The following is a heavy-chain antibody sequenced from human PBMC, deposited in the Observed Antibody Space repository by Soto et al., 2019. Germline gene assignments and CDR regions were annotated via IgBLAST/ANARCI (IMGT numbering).Heavy chain of an antibody. J-gene: IGHJ2*01. D-gene: IGHD5-18*01. V-gene: IGHV3-13*05. CDR2: IGTAGDP. CDR3: ARGGREYGAMVDWYFDL. Sequence: GGSLRLSCAASGFTFSSYDMHWVRQARGKGLEWVSAIGTAGDPYYPGSVKGRFTISRENAKNSLYLQMNSLRAGDTAVYYCARGGREYGAMVDWYFDLWGRGTLVTVSS. CDR1: GFTFSSYD.